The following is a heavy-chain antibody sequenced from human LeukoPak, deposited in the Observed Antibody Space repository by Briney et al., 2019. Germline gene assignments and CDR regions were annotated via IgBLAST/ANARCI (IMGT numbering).Heavy chain of an antibody. CDR1: GFTFDDYA. CDR3: ARAPFDYCSDGSCPAALDY. D-gene: IGHD2-15*01. CDR2: ISWNSGSI. Sequence: PGRSLRLSCAASGFTFDDYAMHWVRQAPGKGLEWVSGISWNSGSIGYADSVKGRFTISRDNAKNSMYLQMNSPRAEDTALYYCARAPFDYCSDGSCPAALDYWGQGALVTVSS. V-gene: IGHV3-9*01. J-gene: IGHJ4*02.